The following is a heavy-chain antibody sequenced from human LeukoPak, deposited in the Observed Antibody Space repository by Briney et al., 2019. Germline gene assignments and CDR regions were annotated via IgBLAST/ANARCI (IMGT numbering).Heavy chain of an antibody. Sequence: GGSLRLSCAASGFTFSSYGMHWVRQAPGKGLEWVAFIRYDGSNKYYADSVKGRFTISRDNSKNTLYLQMNSLRAEDTAVYYSPKAAYEIGYCSGGSCYNPYYYYYMDVWGKGTTVTVSS. CDR1: GFTFSSYG. CDR2: IRYDGSNK. J-gene: IGHJ6*03. V-gene: IGHV3-30*02. D-gene: IGHD2-15*01. CDR3: PKAAYEIGYCSGGSCYNPYYYYYMDV.